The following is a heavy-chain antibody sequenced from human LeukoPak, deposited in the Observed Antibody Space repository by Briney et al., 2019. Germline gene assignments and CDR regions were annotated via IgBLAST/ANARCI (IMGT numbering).Heavy chain of an antibody. D-gene: IGHD2-2*02. V-gene: IGHV3-53*01. CDR1: GFTVSSNY. CDR2: IYSGGNT. CDR3: AREQIIVAAIYFDY. Sequence: PGGSLRLSCAASGFTVSSNYMSWVRQAPGKGLEWVSVIYSGGNTYYADSVKGRVTISRDNSKNTLYLQLNSLRAEDTAVYYCAREQIIVAAIYFDYWGQGTLVTVSS. J-gene: IGHJ4*02.